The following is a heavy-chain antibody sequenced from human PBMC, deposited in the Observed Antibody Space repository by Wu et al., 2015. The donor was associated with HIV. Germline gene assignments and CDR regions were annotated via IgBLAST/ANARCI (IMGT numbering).Heavy chain of an antibody. V-gene: IGHV1-46*01. J-gene: IGHJ3*01. CDR3: ALRHYDVLTGNSDVFLRS. CDR2: INPSAGST. Sequence: QVQLVQSGAEVKKPGASVRLSCKASGYTFTTYDLHWVRQAPGQGLEWMGLINPSAGSTSYAPRFQDRVTMTRDTSTSTVYLELISLRSDDSAVYYCALRHYDVLTGNSDVFLRSWGPGTMVTVSS. CDR1: GYTFTTYD. D-gene: IGHD3-9*01.